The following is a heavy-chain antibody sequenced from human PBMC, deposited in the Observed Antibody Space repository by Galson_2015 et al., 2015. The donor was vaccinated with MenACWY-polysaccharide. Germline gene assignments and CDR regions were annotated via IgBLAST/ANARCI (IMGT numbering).Heavy chain of an antibody. J-gene: IGHJ6*02. Sequence: SLRLSCAASGFAFSSYWMSWVRQAPGKGLEFVANIKKDGSEKYYVDSVKGRFTISRDNAKNSLYLQMNSLRAEDTAVYYCARGHYGMDVWGQGTTVTVSS. V-gene: IGHV3-7*01. CDR1: GFAFSSYW. CDR2: IKKDGSEK. CDR3: ARGHYGMDV.